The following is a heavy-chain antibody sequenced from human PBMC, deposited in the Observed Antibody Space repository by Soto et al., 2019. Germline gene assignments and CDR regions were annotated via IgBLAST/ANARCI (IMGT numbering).Heavy chain of an antibody. CDR1: GFTFSSYG. D-gene: IGHD3-10*01. J-gene: IGHJ6*02. CDR2: IWYDGSNK. V-gene: IGHV3-33*01. CDR3: ARDITVVPGVIARYYYGMDV. Sequence: QVQLVESGGGVVQPGRSLRLSCAASGFTFSSYGMHWVRQAPGKGLEWVAAIWYDGSNKYYADSVKGRFTISRDNSKNTLYLQMNSLRAEDTAVYYCARDITVVPGVIARYYYGMDVWCRGTTVTVSS.